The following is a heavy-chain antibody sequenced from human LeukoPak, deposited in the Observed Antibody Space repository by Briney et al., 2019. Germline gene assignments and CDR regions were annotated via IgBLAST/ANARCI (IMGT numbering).Heavy chain of an antibody. CDR1: GFTFSSYS. V-gene: IGHV3-48*04. CDR2: ISSSSSTI. D-gene: IGHD2-2*01. CDR3: ARGPQLLSTVRGGGDY. J-gene: IGHJ4*02. Sequence: GGSLRLSCAASGFTFSSYSMNWVRQAPGKGLEWVSSISSSSSTIYYADSVKGRFTISRDNAKNSLYLQMNSLRAEDTAVYYCARGPQLLSTVRGGGDYWGQGTLVTVSS.